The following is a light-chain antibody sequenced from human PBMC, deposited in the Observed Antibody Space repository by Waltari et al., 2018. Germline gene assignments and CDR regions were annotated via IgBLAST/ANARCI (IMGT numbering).Light chain of an antibody. CDR2: EDS. J-gene: IGLJ2*01. Sequence: SYELTQPQSVSVSPGQTARITCSGAALPTKYAYWYQQRSGQAPVLVIYEDSKRPSGIPERISGASSGTMATLTISGAQVEDEADYCYSTDTSGDHRFGGGTKLTVL. CDR3: YSTDTSGDHR. CDR1: ALPTKY. V-gene: IGLV3-10*01.